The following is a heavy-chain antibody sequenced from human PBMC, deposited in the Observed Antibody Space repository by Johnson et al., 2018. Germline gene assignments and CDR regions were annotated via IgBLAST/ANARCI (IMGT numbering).Heavy chain of an antibody. CDR2: IYYSGRT. V-gene: IGHV4-59*01. Sequence: QVQLQESGPGLVKPSETLSLTCTVSGGSISSYYWSWIRQPPGKGLEWVGYIYYSGRTNYNPSLKSRVTISVDTSQNQFSLKLSSVTAAAPAVYYCSRMTYGSGSYHTPADAFDIWGQGTMVTVSS. CDR3: SRMTYGSGSYHTPADAFDI. CDR1: GGSISSYY. D-gene: IGHD3-10*01. J-gene: IGHJ3*02.